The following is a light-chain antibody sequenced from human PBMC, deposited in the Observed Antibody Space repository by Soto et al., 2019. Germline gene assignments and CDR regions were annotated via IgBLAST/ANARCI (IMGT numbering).Light chain of an antibody. V-gene: IGKV1-39*01. J-gene: IGKJ3*01. Sequence: DIQMTQSPSSLSASAGDRVTITCRASQSISSYLNWYQQKPGKAPKLLIYAASNLQSEVPSRFSGSGSGTDFTLTISSLQPEDFATYFWQQSYMTPFTFGPGTKVEIK. CDR1: QSISSY. CDR3: QQSYMTPFT. CDR2: AAS.